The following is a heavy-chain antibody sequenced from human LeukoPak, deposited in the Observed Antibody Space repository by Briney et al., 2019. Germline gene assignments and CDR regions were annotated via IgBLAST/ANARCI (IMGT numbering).Heavy chain of an antibody. D-gene: IGHD6-13*01. J-gene: IGHJ4*02. V-gene: IGHV6-1*01. CDR2: TYYRSKWYN. CDR1: GDSVSSNSAT. CDR3: ARVGVAAAGSLLAF. Sequence: SQILSLTCAISGDSVSSNSATWNWIRQSPSRGLEWLGRTYYRSKWYNEYAVSVKSRVTINPDTSKNQFSLQLNSVTPEDTAVYYCARVGVAAAGSLLAFWGQGTLVTVSS.